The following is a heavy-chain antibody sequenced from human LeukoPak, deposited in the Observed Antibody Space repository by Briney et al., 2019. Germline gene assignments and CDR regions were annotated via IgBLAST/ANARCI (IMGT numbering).Heavy chain of an antibody. J-gene: IGHJ4*02. CDR2: ISDSGDT. CDR3: AKHGGGYSYYY. CDR1: GFTFSSHA. Sequence: GGSLRLSCAASGFTFSSHALSWVRQAPGKGLEWVSSISDSGDTFYADSVKGRFTISRDNSKNTLYLQMNSLRAEDTAVYYCAKHGGGYSYYYWGQGTLVTVSS. D-gene: IGHD5-18*01. V-gene: IGHV3-23*01.